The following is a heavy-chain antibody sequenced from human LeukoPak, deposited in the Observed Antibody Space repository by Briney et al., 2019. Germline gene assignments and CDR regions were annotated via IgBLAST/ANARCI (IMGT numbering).Heavy chain of an antibody. Sequence: SETLSLTCAVHGRSFSGYGWHWIRQPPGKGLEWIGEVNPSGNTNYNPSLKSRVTISVDTSKNQFSLNLSSVTAADTAVYYCARGVFDGSYFACWGQGTLVTVSS. CDR3: ARGVFDGSYFAC. V-gene: IGHV4-34*01. CDR2: VNPSGNT. D-gene: IGHD1-26*01. J-gene: IGHJ4*02. CDR1: GRSFSGYG.